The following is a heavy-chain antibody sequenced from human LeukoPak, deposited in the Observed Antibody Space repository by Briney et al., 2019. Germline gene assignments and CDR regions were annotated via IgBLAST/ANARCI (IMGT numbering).Heavy chain of an antibody. CDR3: AREARAVAGLFDY. D-gene: IGHD6-19*01. Sequence: ASVKVSCKASGYTFTGYYMHWVRQAPGQGLEWMGWINPNSGGTNYAQKFQGRVTMTRDTSISTAYMELSSPRSEDTAVYYCAREARAVAGLFDYWGQGTLVTVSS. V-gene: IGHV1-2*02. J-gene: IGHJ4*02. CDR2: INPNSGGT. CDR1: GYTFTGYY.